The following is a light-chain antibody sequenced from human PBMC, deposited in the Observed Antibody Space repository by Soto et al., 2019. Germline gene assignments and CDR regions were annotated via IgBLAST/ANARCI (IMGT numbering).Light chain of an antibody. CDR3: TSYTSSSTKV. J-gene: IGLJ1*01. CDR2: EVT. CDR1: SSDVGGYNY. V-gene: IGLV2-14*01. Sequence: QSVLTQPASVSGSPGQSITISCTETSSDVGGYNYVSWYQQHPGKAPKLMIYEVTNRPSGVSNHFSGSKSGNTASLTISGLQAEDEADYYCTSYTSSSTKVFGTGTKVTVL.